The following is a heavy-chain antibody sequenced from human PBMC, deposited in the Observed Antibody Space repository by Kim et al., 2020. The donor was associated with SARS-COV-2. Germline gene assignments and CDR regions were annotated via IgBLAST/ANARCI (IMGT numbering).Heavy chain of an antibody. CDR2: INAGNGNT. J-gene: IGHJ4*02. CDR3: AREGLWLQHLPLDY. CDR1: GYTFTSYA. V-gene: IGHV1-3*01. D-gene: IGHD5-18*01. Sequence: ASVKVSCKASGYTFTSYAMHWVRQAPGQRLEWMGWINAGNGNTKYSQKFQGRVTITRDTSASTAYMELSSLRSEDTAVYYCAREGLWLQHLPLDYWGQGTLVTVSS.